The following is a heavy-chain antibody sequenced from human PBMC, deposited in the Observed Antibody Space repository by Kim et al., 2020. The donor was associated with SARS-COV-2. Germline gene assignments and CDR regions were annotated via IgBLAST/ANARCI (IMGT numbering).Heavy chain of an antibody. Sequence: PSFQGHVTISADKSISTAYLQWSSLKASDTAMYYCARFYYGSGRTDGMDVWGQGTTVTVSS. V-gene: IGHV5-10-1*01. D-gene: IGHD3-10*01. J-gene: IGHJ6*02. CDR3: ARFYYGSGRTDGMDV.